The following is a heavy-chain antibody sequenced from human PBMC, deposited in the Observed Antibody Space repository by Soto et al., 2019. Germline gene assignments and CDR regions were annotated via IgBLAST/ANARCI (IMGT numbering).Heavy chain of an antibody. Sequence: PGGSLRLSCEASGFPFNTYAMTWFRQLPGMGLEWVSTTSIGGNTDFAESERGRFSVSRENSKNTLYLQMNNLRAEDTAVYYCARVHHYYDSSGYYYDAFDIWGQGTMVTVSS. CDR3: ARVHHYYDSSGYYYDAFDI. CDR2: TSIGGNT. CDR1: GFPFNTYA. J-gene: IGHJ3*02. D-gene: IGHD3-22*01. V-gene: IGHV3-23*01.